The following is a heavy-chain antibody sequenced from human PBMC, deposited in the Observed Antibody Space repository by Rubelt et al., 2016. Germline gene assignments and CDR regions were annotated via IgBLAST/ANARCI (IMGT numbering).Heavy chain of an antibody. J-gene: IGHJ2*01. V-gene: IGHV3-53*04. D-gene: IGHD4-17*01. CDR3: ARVGYGDAAAEYWYFDL. Sequence: ADSVKGRFTISRHNSKNTLYLQMNSLRAEDTAVYYCARVGYGDAAAEYWYFDLWGRGTLVTVSS.